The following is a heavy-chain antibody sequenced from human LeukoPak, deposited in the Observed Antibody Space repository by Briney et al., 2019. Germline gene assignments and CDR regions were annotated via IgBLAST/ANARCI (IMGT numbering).Heavy chain of an antibody. CDR3: ARWIWQLGHPGAFDI. D-gene: IGHD6-6*01. Sequence: SGRSLRLSCAASGFTFSSYAMHWVRQAPGKGLEWVAVISYDGSNKYYADSVKGRFTISRDNSQNTLYLQMNSLRGEDTAVYYCARWIWQLGHPGAFDIWGQGTMGTVSS. J-gene: IGHJ3*02. V-gene: IGHV3-30-3*01. CDR1: GFTFSSYA. CDR2: ISYDGSNK.